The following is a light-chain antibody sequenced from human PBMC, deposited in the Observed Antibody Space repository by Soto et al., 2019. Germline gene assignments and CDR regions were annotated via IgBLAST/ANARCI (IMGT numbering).Light chain of an antibody. CDR3: QQSYSTQYT. J-gene: IGKJ2*01. Sequence: DIQMTQSPSSLSASVGDRVTITCRASQSISSYLNWYQQKPGKAPKLLIYAASSLQSGVPSRFSGSGSGTDFTLTISSVQPEDFATYYFQQSYSTQYTFGQGTTLEIK. CDR1: QSISSY. CDR2: AAS. V-gene: IGKV1-39*01.